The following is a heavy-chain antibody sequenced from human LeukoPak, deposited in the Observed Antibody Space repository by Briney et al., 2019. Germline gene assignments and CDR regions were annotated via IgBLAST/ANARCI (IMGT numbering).Heavy chain of an antibody. CDR2: ISYDGSNK. CDR1: GFTFSSYG. V-gene: IGHV3-30*03. D-gene: IGHD3-3*01. J-gene: IGHJ6*03. Sequence: PGRSLRLSCAASGFTFSSYGMHWVRQAPGKGLEWVAVISYDGSNKYYADSVKGRFTISRDNAKNSLYLQMNSLRAEDTAVYYCARDVTIFGVAAPYYYMDVWGKGTTVTVSS. CDR3: ARDVTIFGVAAPYYYMDV.